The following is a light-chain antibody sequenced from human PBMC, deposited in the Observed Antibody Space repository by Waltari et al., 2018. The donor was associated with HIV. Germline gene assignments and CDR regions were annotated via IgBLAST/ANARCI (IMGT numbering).Light chain of an antibody. CDR1: QSVNSN. CDR2: GTS. Sequence: EILMTQSPATLSVSPWEKATLSCRASQSVNSNLAWYQQKPGQTPRLRIYGTSTRATDIPARFSGSGSGTEFTLTISSLQSEDFAVYYCHHYNNWRETFGQGTKVEIK. CDR3: HHYNNWRET. J-gene: IGKJ1*01. V-gene: IGKV3-15*01.